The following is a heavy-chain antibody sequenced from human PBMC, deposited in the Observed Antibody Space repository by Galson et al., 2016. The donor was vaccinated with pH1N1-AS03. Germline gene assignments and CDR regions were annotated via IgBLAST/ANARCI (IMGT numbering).Heavy chain of an antibody. J-gene: IGHJ4*02. Sequence: SLRLSCAGSGFTFSASWMGWVRQAPGKGLEWVANIKSDGSTRYYVESVKGRFTISRDNAQNSVFLQMDALRAEDTARYYCARHGDWCFGHWGQGALVTVSS. CDR2: IKSDGSTR. CDR3: ARHGDWCFGH. CDR1: GFTFSASW. V-gene: IGHV3-7*03. D-gene: IGHD3/OR15-3a*01.